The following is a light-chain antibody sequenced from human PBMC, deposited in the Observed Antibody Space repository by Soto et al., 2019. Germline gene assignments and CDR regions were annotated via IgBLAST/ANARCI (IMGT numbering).Light chain of an antibody. CDR2: GVS. Sequence: QSVLTQPASVSGSPGQSITISRTGTITDIGAYNYVSWYQQHPGKAPKLLIYGVSSRPAGVSKRFSGSKSGNAAYLTISGLQADDEAEYYCSSYTSSITPYVFGTGTKGTVL. J-gene: IGLJ1*01. V-gene: IGLV2-14*01. CDR1: ITDIGAYNY. CDR3: SSYTSSITPYV.